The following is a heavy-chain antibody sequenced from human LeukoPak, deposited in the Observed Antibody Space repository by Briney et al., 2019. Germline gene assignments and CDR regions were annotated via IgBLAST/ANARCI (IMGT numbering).Heavy chain of an antibody. Sequence: GGSLRLSCAASGFTFSSYAMHWVRQAPGKGLEWVANINQDGNEKRYVGSVRGRFTISRDNAKNSLHLQMNSLRAEDTAVYYCARDKVVGDSYFDSWGQGTLVTVST. CDR2: INQDGNEK. CDR3: ARDKVVGDSYFDS. J-gene: IGHJ4*02. V-gene: IGHV3-7*01. D-gene: IGHD1-26*01. CDR1: GFTFSSYA.